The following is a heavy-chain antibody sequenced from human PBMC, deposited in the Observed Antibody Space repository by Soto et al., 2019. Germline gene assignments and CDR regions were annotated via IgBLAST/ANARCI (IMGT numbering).Heavy chain of an antibody. CDR3: ARSIYDSSGYYQDY. J-gene: IGHJ4*02. V-gene: IGHV3-48*03. Sequence: EVQLVESGGALVQPGGSLRLSCAASGFTFRSYEMNWVRQAPGKGLEWVSSISSSGTTIYYADSVRGRFAISRDNANNSLYLQMNSLRAEDTAVYYCARSIYDSSGYYQDYWGQGTLVTVSS. D-gene: IGHD3-22*01. CDR2: ISSSGTTI. CDR1: GFTFRSYE.